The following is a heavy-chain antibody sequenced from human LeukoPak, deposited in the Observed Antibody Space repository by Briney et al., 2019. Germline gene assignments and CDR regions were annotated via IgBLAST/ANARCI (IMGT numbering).Heavy chain of an antibody. CDR1: GFKFGDYF. CDR3: ATSRVFDH. CDR2: ISPSSANI. V-gene: IGHV3-11*04. Sequence: PGGSLRLSCAASGFKFGDYFMSWIRQSPEKGLQWVAFISPSSANIRYADFVKGRFTISRDNAKNSLYLQMDSLGTEDTAVYYCATSRVFDHWGQGDLVTVSS. J-gene: IGHJ4*02.